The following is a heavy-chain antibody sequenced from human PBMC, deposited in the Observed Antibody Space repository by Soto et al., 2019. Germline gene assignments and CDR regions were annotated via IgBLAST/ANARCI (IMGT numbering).Heavy chain of an antibody. Sequence: QVQLVESGGGVVQPGRSLRLSCAASGFTFSSYAMHWVRQAPGKGLEWVAVISYDGSNKYYADSVKGRFTISRDNSKNTLYLQMNSLIAEDTAVYYCARGSYDYVWERQGPLYYFDYWGQGTLVTVSS. J-gene: IGHJ4*02. V-gene: IGHV3-30-3*01. CDR2: ISYDGSNK. CDR1: GFTFSSYA. D-gene: IGHD3-16*01. CDR3: ARGSYDYVWERQGPLYYFDY.